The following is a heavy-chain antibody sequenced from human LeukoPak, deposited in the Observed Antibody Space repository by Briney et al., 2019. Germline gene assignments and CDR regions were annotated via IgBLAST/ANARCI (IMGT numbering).Heavy chain of an antibody. V-gene: IGHV5-51*01. CDR2: IYPDDSDT. J-gene: IGHJ5*02. D-gene: IGHD2-2*01. Sequence: GESLKISCKGSGRSFSKSWIAWVRQVPGKGLEWVGFIYPDDSDTRYSPSFQGQVTISVGKSINTAYLQWSSLKASDTALYYCARSVGYCTSSECYSYGYFDPRGQGTLVTVSS. CDR1: GRSFSKSW. CDR3: ARSVGYCTSSECYSYGYFDP.